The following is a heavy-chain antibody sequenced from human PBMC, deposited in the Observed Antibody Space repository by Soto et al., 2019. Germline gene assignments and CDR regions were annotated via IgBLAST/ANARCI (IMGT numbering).Heavy chain of an antibody. Sequence: SGPTLVNPTQTLTLTCTFSGFSLTISVGMGWIRQPPGKALEWLALIYWNDDKYYSPSLKGRLTITKDTSKNQMVLTMTNMDPVDTATYYCVHPGAATSFYMFYFDYWGQGIPVTVSS. CDR1: GFSLTISVG. J-gene: IGHJ4*02. CDR2: IYWNDDK. V-gene: IGHV2-5*01. D-gene: IGHD2-8*02. CDR3: VHPGAATSFYMFYFDY.